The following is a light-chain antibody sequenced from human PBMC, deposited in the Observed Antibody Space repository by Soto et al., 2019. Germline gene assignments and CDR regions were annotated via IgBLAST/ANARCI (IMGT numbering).Light chain of an antibody. V-gene: IGKV3-20*01. J-gene: IGKJ2*01. CDR2: GAS. CDR3: QQYGSSPPYP. Sequence: MVLTQYPGTLSLSPGERATLSCRASQSVSSSYLAWYQQKPGQAPRLLIYGASSSATGIPDRFSVSGSGTDFTLTISRLEPADFAGYYCQQYGSSPPYPFGQGTKLEIK. CDR1: QSVSSSY.